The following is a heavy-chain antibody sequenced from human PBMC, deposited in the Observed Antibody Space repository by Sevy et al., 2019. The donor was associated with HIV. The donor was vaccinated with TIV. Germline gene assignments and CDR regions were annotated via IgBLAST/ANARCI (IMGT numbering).Heavy chain of an antibody. CDR1: GFTFSGSA. CDR3: TVKQQLESYYYYYGMDV. V-gene: IGHV3-73*01. CDR2: IRSKANSYAT. Sequence: GGSLRLSCAASGFTFSGSAMHWVRQASGKGLEWVGRIRSKANSYATAYAASVKGRFTISRDDSKNTAYLQMNSLKTEDTAVYYCTVKQQLESYYYYYGMDVWGQGTTVTVS. D-gene: IGHD6-13*01. J-gene: IGHJ6*02.